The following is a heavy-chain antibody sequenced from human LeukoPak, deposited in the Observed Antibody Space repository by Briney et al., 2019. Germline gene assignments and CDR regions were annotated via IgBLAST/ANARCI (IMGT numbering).Heavy chain of an antibody. J-gene: IGHJ4*02. V-gene: IGHV3-30*02. CDR2: IRYDGSNK. CDR1: GFTFSSYG. CDR3: AKDHGYSSGCSDY. Sequence: PGGSLRLSCAASGFTFSSYGMHWVRQAPGKGLDWVAFIRYDGSNKYYADSVKGRFTISRDNSKNTLYLQMNSLRAEDTAVYYCAKDHGYSSGCSDYWGQGTLVTVSS. D-gene: IGHD6-19*01.